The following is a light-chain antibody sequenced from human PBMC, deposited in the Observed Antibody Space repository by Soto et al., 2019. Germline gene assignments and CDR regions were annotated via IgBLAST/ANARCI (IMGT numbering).Light chain of an antibody. CDR1: QSVSSY. J-gene: IGKJ1*01. V-gene: IGKV3-11*01. CDR3: QQYNSYSRT. CDR2: DAS. Sequence: EIVLTQSPVTLSLSPGERATLSCRASQSVSSYLAWYQQKPGQAPRLLIYDASNRATGIPARFSGGGSGTEFTLTISSLQPDDFATYYCQQYNSYSRTFGQGTKVDIK.